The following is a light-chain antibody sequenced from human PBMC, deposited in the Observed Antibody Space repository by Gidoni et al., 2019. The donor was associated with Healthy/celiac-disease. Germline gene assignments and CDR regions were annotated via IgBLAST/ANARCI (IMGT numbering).Light chain of an antibody. Sequence: EIVMTQSPATLTVSPGERATLSCSASQSVSSNLAWYQQKPGQAPRLLIYGAYTRATGIPARFSGSGSGTEFTLTISSLQSEDFAVYCCQQYSNWRPLTFGGGTKVEIK. CDR3: QQYSNWRPLT. CDR1: QSVSSN. J-gene: IGKJ4*01. CDR2: GAY. V-gene: IGKV3D-15*01.